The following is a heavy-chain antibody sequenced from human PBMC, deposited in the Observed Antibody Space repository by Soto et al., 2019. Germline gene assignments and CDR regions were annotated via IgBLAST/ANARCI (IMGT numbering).Heavy chain of an antibody. V-gene: IGHV1-69*12. CDR2: IIPIFGTA. CDR3: AREGGSGNYRYYAMDV. CDR1: GGTFSSYA. Sequence: QVQLVQSGAEVKKPGSSVKVSCKASGGTFSSYAISWVRQAPGQGLEWMGGIIPIFGTANYVQKFQGRVTITADESTSTAYMELSSLRSEDTAVYYCAREGGSGNYRYYAMDVWGQGTTVTLSS. J-gene: IGHJ6*02. D-gene: IGHD3-10*01.